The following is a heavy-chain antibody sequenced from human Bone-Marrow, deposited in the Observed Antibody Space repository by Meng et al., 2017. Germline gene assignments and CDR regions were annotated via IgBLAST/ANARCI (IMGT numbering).Heavy chain of an antibody. Sequence: SVKVSCKASGGTFSSYAISWVRQAPGQGLEWMGGIIPIFGTAKYAQKFQGRVTITTDESTSTAYMELSSLRSEDTAVYYCARGAAAAGIFDVSYWFDPWGQGTLVTVSS. J-gene: IGHJ5*02. CDR1: GGTFSSYA. D-gene: IGHD6-13*01. CDR3: ARGAAAAGIFDVSYWFDP. V-gene: IGHV1-69*05. CDR2: IIPIFGTA.